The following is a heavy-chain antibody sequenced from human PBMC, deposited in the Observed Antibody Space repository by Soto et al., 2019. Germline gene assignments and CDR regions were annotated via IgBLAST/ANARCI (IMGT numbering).Heavy chain of an antibody. CDR1: GGSVSSGSYY. V-gene: IGHV4-61*01. Sequence: QVQLQESGPGLVKPSETLSLTCTVSGGSVSSGSYYWSWIRQPPGKGLEWIGYIYYSGSTNYNPSHQSRATIPVDTTKNQFSLKLSSVTAADTAVYYCASYSGGWYDVSYWGQGTLVTVSS. J-gene: IGHJ4*02. CDR3: ASYSGGWYDVSY. CDR2: IYYSGST. D-gene: IGHD6-19*01.